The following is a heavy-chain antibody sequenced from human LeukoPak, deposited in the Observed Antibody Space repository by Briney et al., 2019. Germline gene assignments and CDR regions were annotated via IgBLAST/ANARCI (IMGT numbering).Heavy chain of an antibody. D-gene: IGHD3-22*01. V-gene: IGHV3-11*01. J-gene: IGHJ4*02. CDR2: ITSSGSAM. Sequence: PGGSLRLSCAVSGVTFNEYYMNWIRQAPGKGLEWISYITSSGSAMYYADSVKGRFTISRDNAKNSLYLHTNSLRAEDTAVYYCATWRRYYDFDYWGQGTLVTVSS. CDR3: ATWRRYYDFDY. CDR1: GVTFNEYY.